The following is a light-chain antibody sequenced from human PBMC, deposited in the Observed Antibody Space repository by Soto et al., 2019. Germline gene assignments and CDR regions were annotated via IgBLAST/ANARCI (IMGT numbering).Light chain of an antibody. J-gene: IGKJ1*01. CDR3: QHYDTSSGT. Sequence: DLQMTQSPSTLSASVGDRVTITCRASQSISSWLAWYQQKPGKAPKILIYKASSLESGVPSRFSGSGSGTEFTLTISSLQPDDFATYYCQHYDTSSGTFGQGTKVETK. CDR1: QSISSW. CDR2: KAS. V-gene: IGKV1-5*03.